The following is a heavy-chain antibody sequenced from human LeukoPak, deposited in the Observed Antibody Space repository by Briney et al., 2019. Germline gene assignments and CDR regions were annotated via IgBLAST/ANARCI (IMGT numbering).Heavy chain of an antibody. CDR3: ARVTRDSGSWYDY. J-gene: IGHJ4*02. V-gene: IGHV3-48*03. CDR2: ISGRGTTI. D-gene: IGHD6-13*01. Sequence: PGGSLSLSCAASGFPFSSYEMNWVRQAPGKGLEGVSYISGRGTTIYYADSVKGGFTISRDNANNSLYLQMNSLRAEDTALYYCARVTRDSGSWYDYWGQGTLVTVSS. CDR1: GFPFSSYE.